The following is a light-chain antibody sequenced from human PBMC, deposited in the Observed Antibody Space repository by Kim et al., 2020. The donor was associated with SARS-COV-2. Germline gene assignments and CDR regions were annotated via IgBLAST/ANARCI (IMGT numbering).Light chain of an antibody. CDR3: SSYTDSNTLV. J-gene: IGLJ3*02. Sequence: GQSVTLSCSGTYSDIGRYDYVSWYQNHPGRAPKLFIYEVSRRPSGVPDRFSGSKSGNTASLTVSGLRADDEADYYCSSYTDSNTLVFGGGTHLTVL. CDR1: YSDIGRYDY. V-gene: IGLV2-8*01. CDR2: EVS.